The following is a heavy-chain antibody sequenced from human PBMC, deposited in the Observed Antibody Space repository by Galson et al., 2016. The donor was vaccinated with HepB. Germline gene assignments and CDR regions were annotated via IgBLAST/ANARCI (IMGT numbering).Heavy chain of an antibody. Sequence: SLRLSCAVSGFSISNDWMSWVRQAPGKGLEWVANIKEDESKIYYGDSVKGRFTISRDEAKNSVYLQMNSLRVEDTAGYYCVEGRGFLHGHWGQGTLVTVSS. CDR2: IKEDESKI. V-gene: IGHV3-7*03. CDR1: GFSISNDW. J-gene: IGHJ4*02. CDR3: VEGRGFLHGH. D-gene: IGHD5-12*01.